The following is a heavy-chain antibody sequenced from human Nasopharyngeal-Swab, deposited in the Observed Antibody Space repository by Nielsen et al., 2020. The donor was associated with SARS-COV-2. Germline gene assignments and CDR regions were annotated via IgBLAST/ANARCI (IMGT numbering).Heavy chain of an antibody. Sequence: GGSLRLSCAASGFTFSDYYTSWIRQAPGKGLEWVSYISSSGSTIYYADSVKGRFTISRDNAKNSLYLQMNSLRAEDTAVYYCASDLAYCGGDCYGNAFDIWGQGTMVTVSS. CDR3: ASDLAYCGGDCYGNAFDI. CDR1: GFTFSDYY. V-gene: IGHV3-11*04. J-gene: IGHJ3*02. CDR2: ISSSGSTI. D-gene: IGHD2-21*02.